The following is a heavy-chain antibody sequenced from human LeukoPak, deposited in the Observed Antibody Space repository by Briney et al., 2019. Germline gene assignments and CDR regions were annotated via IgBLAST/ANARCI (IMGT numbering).Heavy chain of an antibody. Sequence: GGSLRLSCAASGFTFSRSWMTWVRQAPGKGLEWVASINEDGSEIHHVDSVKGRFTISRDNAKDSLYLQMNSLTAEDTAMYYCARIREGSSGYYLDYWGQGTLVTVSS. V-gene: IGHV3-7*01. J-gene: IGHJ4*02. CDR3: ARIREGSSGYYLDY. D-gene: IGHD3-22*01. CDR1: GFTFSRSW. CDR2: INEDGSEI.